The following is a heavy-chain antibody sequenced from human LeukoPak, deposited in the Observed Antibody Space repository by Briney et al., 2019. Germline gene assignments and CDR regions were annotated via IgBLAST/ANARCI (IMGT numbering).Heavy chain of an antibody. J-gene: IGHJ4*02. CDR3: ARHVRSKGNFDY. D-gene: IGHD4-17*01. Sequence: SETLSLTGTVSGGSISSYYWSWIRQPPGRGLEWIGYIYYSGSTNYNPSLKSRVTISVDTSKNQFSLKLSSVTAADTAVYYCARHVRSKGNFDYWGQGTLVTVSS. V-gene: IGHV4-59*08. CDR2: IYYSGST. CDR1: GGSISSYY.